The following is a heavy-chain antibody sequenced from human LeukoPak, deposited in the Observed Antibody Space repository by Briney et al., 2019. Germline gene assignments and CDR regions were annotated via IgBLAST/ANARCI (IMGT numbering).Heavy chain of an antibody. CDR2: IWFDGSNK. J-gene: IGHJ4*02. Sequence: GGYLRLSCAASGFTFSTYTMNWVRQAPGKGLEWLAVIWFDGSNKYFADSVKGRFTISRDKSKNTLYLQMNSLRAEDTAVYYCARGYRDRYGDYFDYWGQGTLVTVSS. CDR1: GFTFSTYT. CDR3: ARGYRDRYGDYFDY. V-gene: IGHV3-33*08. D-gene: IGHD4-17*01.